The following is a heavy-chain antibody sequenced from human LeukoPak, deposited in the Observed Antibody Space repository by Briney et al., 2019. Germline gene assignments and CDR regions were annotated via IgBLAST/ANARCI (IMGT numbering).Heavy chain of an antibody. Sequence: SVKVSCKASGGTFSSYAISWVRQAPGQGLEWMGRIIPILGIANYAQKFQGRVTITADKSTSTAYMELSSLRSEDTAVYYCARVTTSAMVRNYYYGMDVWGQGTTVTVSS. V-gene: IGHV1-69*04. J-gene: IGHJ6*02. CDR3: ARVTTSAMVRNYYYGMDV. CDR2: IIPILGIA. D-gene: IGHD5-18*01. CDR1: GGTFSSYA.